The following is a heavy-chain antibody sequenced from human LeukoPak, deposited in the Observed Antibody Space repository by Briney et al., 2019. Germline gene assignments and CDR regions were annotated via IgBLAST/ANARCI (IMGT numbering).Heavy chain of an antibody. V-gene: IGHV3-30*03. CDR3: ARDRRVAVAGTGFLSGYYYYYGMDV. Sequence: GGSLRLSCTASKFTFSNYGMQWVRQAPGKGLEWVAVVSSDGGTKYYADSVKGRFTISRDNSKNTLYLQMNSLRAEDTAVYYCARDRRVAVAGTGFLSGYYYYYGMDVWGQGTTVTVSS. J-gene: IGHJ6*02. D-gene: IGHD6-19*01. CDR2: VSSDGGTK. CDR1: KFTFSNYG.